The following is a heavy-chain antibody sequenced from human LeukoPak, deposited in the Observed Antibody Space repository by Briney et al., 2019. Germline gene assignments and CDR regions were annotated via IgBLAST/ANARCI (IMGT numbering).Heavy chain of an antibody. CDR3: ARRSGGDSSGYYSFDY. V-gene: IGHV5-51*01. CDR2: IYLGDSHT. J-gene: IGHJ4*02. CDR1: GYSFTTDW. Sequence: GESLKISCKGSGYSFTTDWIGWVRQMPGKGLEWMGIIYLGDSHTRYSPSFQGQVTISADKSISTAYLQWSSLKASDTAMYYCARRSGGDSSGYYSFDYWGQGTLVTVSS. D-gene: IGHD3-22*01.